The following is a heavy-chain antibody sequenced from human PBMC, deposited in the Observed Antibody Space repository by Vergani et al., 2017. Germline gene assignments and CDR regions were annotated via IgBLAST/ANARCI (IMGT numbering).Heavy chain of an antibody. D-gene: IGHD5-12*01. Sequence: EVQLVESGGGLVQPGRSLRLSCTASGFTFGDYAMSWFRQAPGKGLEWVGFIRSKPYGGTTEYAASVKGRFTISRDDSKSIAYLQMNSLKTEDTAVYYCTKGSRGYTGYFFDYWGQGTLATVSS. CDR1: GFTFGDYA. CDR2: IRSKPYGGTT. CDR3: TKGSRGYTGYFFDY. V-gene: IGHV3-49*03. J-gene: IGHJ4*02.